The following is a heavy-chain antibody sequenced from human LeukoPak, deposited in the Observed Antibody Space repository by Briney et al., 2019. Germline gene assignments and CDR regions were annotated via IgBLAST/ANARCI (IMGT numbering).Heavy chain of an antibody. D-gene: IGHD3-16*01. J-gene: IGHJ6*02. V-gene: IGHV3-23*01. CDR3: AKGVDDYVWGSNGLDA. CDR1: GLSFSSYA. Sequence: PGGSLRLSCAASGLSFSSYAMSWVRQAPPKGLEWVSALSGSGSSTYYADSVKGRFTISRDNSKKTLFLQMNSLRAEDTAVYYCAKGVDDYVWGSNGLDAWGQGTTVTVAS. CDR2: LSGSGSST.